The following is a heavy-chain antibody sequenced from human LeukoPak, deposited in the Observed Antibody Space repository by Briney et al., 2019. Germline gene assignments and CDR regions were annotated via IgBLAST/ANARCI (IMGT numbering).Heavy chain of an antibody. J-gene: IGHJ3*02. CDR2: INPTDGST. D-gene: IGHD3-3*01. CDR3: ARDGDFWSAQGAFDI. V-gene: IGHV3-23*01. Sequence: GGSLRLSCAASGFTFSNYAMSWVRQAPGKGLEWVSTINPTDGSTYYADSVKGRFTISRDNAKKSLYLQMNSLRAEDTAVYYCARDGDFWSAQGAFDIWGQGTMVTVSS. CDR1: GFTFSNYA.